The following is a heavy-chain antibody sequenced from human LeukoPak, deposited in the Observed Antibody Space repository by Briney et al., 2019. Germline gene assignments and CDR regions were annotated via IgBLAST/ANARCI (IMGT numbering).Heavy chain of an antibody. D-gene: IGHD6-6*01. Sequence: GGSLRLSCAASGFTVSSNYMSWVRQAPGKGLEWVSVIYSGGSTYYADSVKGRFTISRDNSKNTLYLQMNSLRAEDTAVYYCARERVENQQLVGGNYWGQGTLVTVSS. CDR3: ARERVENQQLVGGNY. CDR2: IYSGGST. J-gene: IGHJ4*02. V-gene: IGHV3-66*01. CDR1: GFTVSSNY.